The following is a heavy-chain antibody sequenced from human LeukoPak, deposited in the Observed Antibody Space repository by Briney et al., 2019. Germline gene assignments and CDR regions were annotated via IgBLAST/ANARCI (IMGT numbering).Heavy chain of an antibody. J-gene: IGHJ6*02. CDR3: AKPSAAAYYGMDV. D-gene: IGHD6-13*01. CDR2: ISYDGSNK. V-gene: IGHV3-30*18. Sequence: PGRSLRLSCAASGFTFSSYGMHWVRQAPGKGLEWVAVISYDGSNKYYADSVKGRFTISRDNSKTTLYLQMNSLRAEDTAVYYCAKPSAAAYYGMDVWGQGTTVTVSS. CDR1: GFTFSSYG.